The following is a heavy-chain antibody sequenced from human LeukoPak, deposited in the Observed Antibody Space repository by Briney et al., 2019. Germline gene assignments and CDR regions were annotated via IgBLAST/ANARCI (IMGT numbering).Heavy chain of an antibody. CDR1: GFTFSSYG. V-gene: IGHV3-30*18. J-gene: IGHJ3*02. CDR2: ISYDGSNK. CDR3: AKPSESSGPTPDAFDI. D-gene: IGHD3-22*01. Sequence: GGSLRLSCAASGFTFSSYGMRWVRQAPGKGLEWVAVISYDGSNKYYADSVKGRFTISRDNSKNTLYLQMNSLRAEDTAVYYCAKPSESSGPTPDAFDIWGQGTMVTVSS.